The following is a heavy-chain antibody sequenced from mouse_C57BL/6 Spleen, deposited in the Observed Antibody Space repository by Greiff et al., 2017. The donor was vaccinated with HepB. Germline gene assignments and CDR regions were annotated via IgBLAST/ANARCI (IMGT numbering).Heavy chain of an antibody. D-gene: IGHD1-1*01. CDR3: TTGITTVVASSDV. CDR1: GFTFTDDY. Sequence: VQLQQSGAELVRPGASVKLSCTASGFTFTDDYMHWVKQRPEQGLEWIGWIDPENGDTEYASKFQGKATITADTSSNTAYLQLSSLTSEDTAVYYCTTGITTVVASSDVWGTGTTVTVSS. CDR2: IDPENGDT. V-gene: IGHV14-4*01. J-gene: IGHJ1*03.